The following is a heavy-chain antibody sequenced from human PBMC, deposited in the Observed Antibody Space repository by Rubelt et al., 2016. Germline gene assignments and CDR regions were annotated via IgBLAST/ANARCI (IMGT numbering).Heavy chain of an antibody. CDR1: GGSISSGGYY. CDR3: ARDSSWSYKDWYFDL. CDR2: VYYSGST. Sequence: QVQLQESGPGLVKPSQTLSLTCTVSGGSISSGGYYWSWIRQHPGKGLEWIGYVYYSGSTNYNPSLRSRVPISVDTSKDRFSRKLSSVTAADTAVDYCARDSSWSYKDWYFDLWGRGTLVTVSS. V-gene: IGHV4-31*03. J-gene: IGHJ2*01. D-gene: IGHD1-26*01.